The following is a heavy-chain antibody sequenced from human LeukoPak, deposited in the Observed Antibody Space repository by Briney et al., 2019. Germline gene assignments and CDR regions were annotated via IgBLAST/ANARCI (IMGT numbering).Heavy chain of an antibody. CDR3: AKDGALYCSSTSCYDYYYYYGMDV. J-gene: IGHJ6*02. CDR1: GFTFSSYW. D-gene: IGHD2-2*01. Sequence: GGSLRLSCAASGFTFSSYWMSWVRQAPGKGLEWVAVISYDGSNKYYADSVKGRFTISRDNSKNTLYLQMNSLRAEDTAVYYCAKDGALYCSSTSCYDYYYYYGMDVWGQGTTVTVSS. V-gene: IGHV3-30*18. CDR2: ISYDGSNK.